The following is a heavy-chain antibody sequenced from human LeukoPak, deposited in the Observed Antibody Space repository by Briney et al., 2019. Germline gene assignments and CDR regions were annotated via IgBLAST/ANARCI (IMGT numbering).Heavy chain of an antibody. D-gene: IGHD4-17*01. CDR1: GFTFSSYS. V-gene: IGHV3-21*01. CDR3: ARDKYGDQYYFDY. Sequence: GGSLRLSCAASGFTFSSYSMNGVRQAPGKGLEWVSFISSSSSYIYYADSVKGRFTISRDNARNSLYLQMNSLRAEDTAVYYCARDKYGDQYYFDYWGQGTLVTVSS. CDR2: ISSSSSYI. J-gene: IGHJ4*02.